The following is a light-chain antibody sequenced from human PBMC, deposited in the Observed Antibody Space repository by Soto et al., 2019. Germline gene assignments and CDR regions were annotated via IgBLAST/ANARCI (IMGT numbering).Light chain of an antibody. Sequence: EIVLTQSPGTLSLSPGERATLSCRASQSVNSNNLAWYQQTPGQGPRLLIYGASSRATGIPDRFSGSGSGTDFNLTITRVEPEDFALYYCQQYGSPALSFGGGTKVEI. CDR1: QSVNSNN. CDR2: GAS. V-gene: IGKV3-20*01. CDR3: QQYGSPALS. J-gene: IGKJ4*01.